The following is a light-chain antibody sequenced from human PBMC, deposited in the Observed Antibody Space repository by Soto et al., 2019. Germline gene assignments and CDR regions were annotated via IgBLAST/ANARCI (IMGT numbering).Light chain of an antibody. CDR3: SSYSISSTRV. V-gene: IGLV2-14*03. Sequence: QSALTQPASVSGSPGQSIAISCTGTSSDVGDYNYVSWYQQHPGKAPKLIIYDVAKRPSGVSDRLSGSKSGSTASLTISGLQAEDEAYYYCSSYSISSTRVFGGGTKLTVL. CDR2: DVA. J-gene: IGLJ3*02. CDR1: SSDVGDYNY.